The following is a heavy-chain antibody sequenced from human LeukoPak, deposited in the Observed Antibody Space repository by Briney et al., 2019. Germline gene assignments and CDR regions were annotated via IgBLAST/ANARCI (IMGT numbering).Heavy chain of an antibody. D-gene: IGHD6-19*01. Sequence: GGSLRLSCAASGFTFGSYAMSWVRQAPGKGLEWVSAISGSGGSTYYADSVKGRFTISRDNSKNTLYVQMNSLRAEDTAVYYCAKFRVPGYSSGWYRGDAFDIWGQGTMVTASS. J-gene: IGHJ3*02. CDR2: ISGSGGST. CDR1: GFTFGSYA. V-gene: IGHV3-23*01. CDR3: AKFRVPGYSSGWYRGDAFDI.